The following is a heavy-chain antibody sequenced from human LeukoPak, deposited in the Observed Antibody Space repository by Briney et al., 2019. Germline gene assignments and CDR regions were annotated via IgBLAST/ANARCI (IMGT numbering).Heavy chain of an antibody. Sequence: SQTLSLTCTLSGGSISSGGYYWNWIRQHPGKGMEWVGYISYSGSAYYNPSLKSRVAISLDTSNNQFSLRLSSVTAADTAMYYCARGGGSSTSWYYSFDYWGQGTLVTVSS. J-gene: IGHJ4*02. V-gene: IGHV4-31*03. D-gene: IGHD6-13*01. CDR3: ARGGGSSTSWYYSFDY. CDR1: GGSISSGGYY. CDR2: ISYSGSA.